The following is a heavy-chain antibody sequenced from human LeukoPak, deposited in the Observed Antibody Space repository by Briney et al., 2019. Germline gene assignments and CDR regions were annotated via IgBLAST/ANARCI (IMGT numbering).Heavy chain of an antibody. J-gene: IGHJ4*02. D-gene: IGHD6-19*01. V-gene: IGHV4-39*01. CDR3: AGNIAVAGNFFDL. CDR2: FYYGQRI. Sequence: SETLSLTCTVSGGSISRSPYYWGWIRQTPGKGLDWIGSFYYGQRIRYNPSLESRVTISVDTSKNQFSLKLNSVNAADTAPYYCAGNIAVAGNFFDLWGQGALLTVSS. CDR1: GGSISRSPYY.